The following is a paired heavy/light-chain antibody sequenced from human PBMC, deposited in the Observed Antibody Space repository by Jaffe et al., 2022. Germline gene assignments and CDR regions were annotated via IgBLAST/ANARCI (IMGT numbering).Heavy chain of an antibody. J-gene: IGHJ3*02. CDR1: GGSITSGGYS. Sequence: QLLLQESGSGLVRPSQTLSLTCAVSGGSITSGGYSWSWFRQPPGKGLEWIAYIFHYGNAHYNPSLRSRVTISVDIPKNHLSLTLTSMTAADAAVYYCARGRFLEWLPRGAFDIWGQGIMVTVSS. CDR2: IFHYGNA. V-gene: IGHV4-30-2*01. CDR3: ARGRFLEWLPRGAFDI. D-gene: IGHD3-3*01.
Light chain of an antibody. J-gene: IGKJ2*01. Sequence: DIQMTQFPSSLSASVGDTVTITCRASQNIKNYLSWYRQKPGKAPDLLIYATSSLQGGVPSRFSGSGSETDFTLTISSLQPDDSATYYCQHSYNTPLTFGQGTKLEIK. CDR1: QNIKNY. CDR2: ATS. V-gene: IGKV1-39*01. CDR3: QHSYNTPLT.